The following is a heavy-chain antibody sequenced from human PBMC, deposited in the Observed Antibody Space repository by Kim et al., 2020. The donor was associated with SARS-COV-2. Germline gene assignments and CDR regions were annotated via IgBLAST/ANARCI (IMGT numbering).Heavy chain of an antibody. Sequence: GGSLRLSCAASGITFSNAWMSWVRQAPGKGLEWVGHIKSKTDGETRDYAAPVKGRFTISRDDSKNTLYVQMNSLKTEDTAVYYCTTVQVEYSGYDDYGDYGGGFDYWGQGTLVTVSS. CDR3: TTVQVEYSGYDDYGDYGGGFDY. D-gene: IGHD4-17*01. CDR2: IKSKTDGETR. J-gene: IGHJ4*02. CDR1: GITFSNAW. V-gene: IGHV3-15*01.